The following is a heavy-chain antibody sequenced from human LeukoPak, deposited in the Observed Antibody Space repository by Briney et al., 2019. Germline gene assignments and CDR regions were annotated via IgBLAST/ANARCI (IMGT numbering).Heavy chain of an antibody. J-gene: IGHJ6*02. CDR2: IKQDGSEK. D-gene: IGHD2-8*01. Sequence: GGSLRLSCVASRFIFRSYWMTWVRQAPGKGLEWVANIKQDGSEKYYVDSVKDRFTISRDNAQNSLYLQMNSLRAEDTAVYYCARRMDPYYFFYSMDVWGQGTTVTVSS. CDR1: RFIFRSYW. CDR3: ARRMDPYYFFYSMDV. V-gene: IGHV3-7*03.